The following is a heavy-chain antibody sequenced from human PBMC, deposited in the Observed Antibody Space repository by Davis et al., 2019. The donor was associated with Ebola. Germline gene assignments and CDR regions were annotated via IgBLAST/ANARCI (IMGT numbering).Heavy chain of an antibody. V-gene: IGHV3-30*04. CDR3: ARDWGSGSYYAAYAFDI. J-gene: IGHJ3*02. CDR1: GVTFSSYA. Sequence: PGGSLRLSCAASGVTFSSYAMHWVRHAPRTGPEWVAVTSHDRSNKYYADSVKGRFTIYRDNSKNMLYLQMNSLRAEDTAVYYCARDWGSGSYYAAYAFDIWSQGTMVTVSS. D-gene: IGHD1-26*01. CDR2: TSHDRSNK.